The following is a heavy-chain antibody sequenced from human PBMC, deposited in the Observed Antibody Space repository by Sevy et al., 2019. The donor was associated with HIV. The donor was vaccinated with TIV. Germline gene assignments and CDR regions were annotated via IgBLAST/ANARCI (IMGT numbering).Heavy chain of an antibody. V-gene: IGHV3-30*04. CDR1: GFTFSSYA. Sequence: GGSLRLSCAASGFTFSSYALHWVRQAPGKGLEWVAVISYDDGRNRNYDDSGKGQFTVSRENSKNTVYLQMNSLRPEDTAVYYCARDSGYCGGDCYGPGGYWGQGTLVTVSS. D-gene: IGHD2-21*02. J-gene: IGHJ4*02. CDR3: ARDSGYCGGDCYGPGGY. CDR2: ISYDDGRNR.